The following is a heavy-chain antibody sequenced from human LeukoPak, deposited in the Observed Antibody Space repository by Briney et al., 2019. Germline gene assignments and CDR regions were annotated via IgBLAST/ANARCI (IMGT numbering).Heavy chain of an antibody. D-gene: IGHD6-13*01. CDR3: AKAGGIAAAGPEYFQH. Sequence: GGSLRLSCAASGFTFSSYSMNWVRQAPGKGLEWVSSISSSSSYIYYADSVKGRFTISRDNAKNTLYLQMNSLRAEDTAVYYCAKAGGIAAAGPEYFQHWGQGTLVTVSS. J-gene: IGHJ1*01. V-gene: IGHV3-21*04. CDR2: ISSSSSYI. CDR1: GFTFSSYS.